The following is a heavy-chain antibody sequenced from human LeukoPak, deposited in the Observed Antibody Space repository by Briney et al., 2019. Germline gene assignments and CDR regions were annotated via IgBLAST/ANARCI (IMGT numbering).Heavy chain of an antibody. J-gene: IGHJ4*02. CDR2: IIPIFGTA. Sequence: GSSVKVSCKASGGTFSSYAISWVRQAPGQGLEWMGGIIPIFGTANDAQKFQGRVTITTDESTSTAYMELSSLRSEDTAVYYCARGRGITGTTSYFDYWGQGTLVTVSS. V-gene: IGHV1-69*05. CDR3: ARGRGITGTTSYFDY. CDR1: GGTFSSYA. D-gene: IGHD1-7*01.